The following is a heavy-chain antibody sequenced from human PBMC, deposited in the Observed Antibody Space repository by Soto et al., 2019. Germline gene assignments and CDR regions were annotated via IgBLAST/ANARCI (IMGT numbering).Heavy chain of an antibody. J-gene: IGHJ4*02. CDR2: IYYSGST. CDR1: GGSISSYY. CDR3: ARGVVIGVNYFDY. D-gene: IGHD3-3*01. V-gene: IGHV4-59*01. Sequence: PSETLSLTCTVSGGSISSYYWSWIRQPPGKGLEWIGYIYYSGSTNYNPSLKSRVTISVDTSKNQFSLKLSSVTAADTAVYYCARGVVIGVNYFDYWGQGTLVTVSS.